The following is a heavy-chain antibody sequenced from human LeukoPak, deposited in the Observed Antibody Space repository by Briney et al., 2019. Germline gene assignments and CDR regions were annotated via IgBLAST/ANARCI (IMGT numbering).Heavy chain of an antibody. D-gene: IGHD3-22*01. CDR3: ARVGRGLAYYDSSGYPFDC. CDR1: GGSISSYY. Sequence: SETLSLTCTVSGGSISSYYWSWIRQPPGKGLEWIGYIYHSGNTYYNPSLKSRVTISVDRSKNQFSLKLSSVTAADTAVYYCARVGRGLAYYDSSGYPFDCWGQGTLVTVSS. CDR2: IYHSGNT. V-gene: IGHV4-59*12. J-gene: IGHJ4*02.